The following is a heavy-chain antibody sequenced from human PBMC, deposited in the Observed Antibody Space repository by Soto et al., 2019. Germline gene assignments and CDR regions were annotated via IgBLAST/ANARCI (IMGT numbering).Heavy chain of an antibody. V-gene: IGHV3-30*03. CDR1: GFTFSSYG. CDR3: PREERERIFGVGVMVS. Sequence: QVQLVESGGGVVQPGRSLRLSCAASGFTFSSYGMHWVRQGPGKGLAWVAVISNDGRNKYYADSVKGRFTICRDNSNNTLYLEMNGPRIEGAAECHCPREERERIFGVGVMVSWGQGSPVTVSS. CDR2: ISNDGRNK. D-gene: IGHD3-3*01. J-gene: IGHJ5*01.